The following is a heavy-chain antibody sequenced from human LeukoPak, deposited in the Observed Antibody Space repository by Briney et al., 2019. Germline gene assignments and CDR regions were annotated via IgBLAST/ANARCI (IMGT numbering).Heavy chain of an antibody. D-gene: IGHD2-21*02. CDR3: ANRVVTAGGLDYFDY. CDR2: IIPILGIA. CDR1: GGTFSSYA. J-gene: IGHJ4*02. Sequence: SVKVSCKASGGTFSSYAISWVRQAPGQGLEWMGRIIPILGIANYAQKFQGRVTITADKSTSTAYMELSSLRSEDTAVYYCANRVVTAGGLDYFDYWGQGTLVTVSS. V-gene: IGHV1-69*04.